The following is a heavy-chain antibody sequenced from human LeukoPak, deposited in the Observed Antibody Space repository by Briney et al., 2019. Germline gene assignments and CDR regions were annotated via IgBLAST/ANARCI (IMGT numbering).Heavy chain of an antibody. D-gene: IGHD2-8*02. CDR1: GFSFKDYY. CDR2: ISSSGNAV. CDR3: AKNRGHCVDGVCHNYYYMDV. V-gene: IGHV3-11*01. Sequence: GGSLRLSCAASGFSFKDYYMSWIRQAPGKGLEWVADISSSGNAVNYADSVKGRFTVSRDNAKTSLFLQMSSLRAEDTAVYYCAKNRGHCVDGVCHNYYYMDVWGRGTTVTVSS. J-gene: IGHJ6*03.